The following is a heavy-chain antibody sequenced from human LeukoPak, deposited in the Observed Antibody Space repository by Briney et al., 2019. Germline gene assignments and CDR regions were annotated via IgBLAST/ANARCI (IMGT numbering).Heavy chain of an antibody. CDR2: ISGSGGST. CDR1: GFTFSNAY. J-gene: IGHJ4*02. D-gene: IGHD2-2*01. Sequence: GGSLRLSCAASGFTFSNAYMNWVRQAPGKGLEWVSAISGSGGSTYYADSVKGRFTISRDNSKNTLYLQMNSLRAEDTAVYYCANKGYCSSTSCYYFDYWGQGTLVTVSS. V-gene: IGHV3-23*01. CDR3: ANKGYCSSTSCYYFDY.